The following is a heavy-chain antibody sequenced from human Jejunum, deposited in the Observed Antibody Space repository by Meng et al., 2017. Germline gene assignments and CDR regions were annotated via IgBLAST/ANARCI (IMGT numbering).Heavy chain of an antibody. CDR2: IYHGGNT. CDR3: VRGEFAMLARFDF. V-gene: IGHV4-4*02. J-gene: IGHJ4*02. CDR1: GGYINKENW. D-gene: IGHD2-2*01. Sequence: QVQLQESGPGLVKPSGTLSLTCGVSGGYINKENWWSWVRQSPERGLEWIGEIYHGGNTNYNPSLKRRVTMLVDESTNQMSLKLTSVTAADTAVYYCVRGEFAMLARFDFWGQGILVTVSS.